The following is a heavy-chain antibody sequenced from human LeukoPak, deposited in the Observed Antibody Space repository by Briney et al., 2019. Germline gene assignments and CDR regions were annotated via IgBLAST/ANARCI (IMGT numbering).Heavy chain of an antibody. CDR1: GFTFSTYW. CDR3: GKAHSKKPFDV. J-gene: IGHJ3*01. CDR2: ITSDGSET. V-gene: IGHV3-74*01. Sequence: QPGGSLRLSCVDSGFTFSTYWMHWVPQAPGKGLGWVSCITSDGSETIYADSVKGRFTISRDNAKKRLYLKMNRLRSEDRAGYYFGKAHSKKPFDVWGQGTMVAVSS.